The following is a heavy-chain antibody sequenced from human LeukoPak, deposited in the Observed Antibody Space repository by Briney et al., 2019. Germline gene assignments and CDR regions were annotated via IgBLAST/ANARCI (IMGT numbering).Heavy chain of an antibody. J-gene: IGHJ4*02. V-gene: IGHV3-48*04. CDR1: GFTFSSYS. CDR3: ARARYDSSGYYPILDY. CDR2: ISSSGSTI. D-gene: IGHD3-22*01. Sequence: GGSLRLSCAASGFTFSSYSMNWVRQAPGKGLEWVSYISSSGSTIYYADSVKGRFTISRDNAKNSLYLQMNSLRAEDTAVYYCARARYDSSGYYPILDYWGQGTLVTVSS.